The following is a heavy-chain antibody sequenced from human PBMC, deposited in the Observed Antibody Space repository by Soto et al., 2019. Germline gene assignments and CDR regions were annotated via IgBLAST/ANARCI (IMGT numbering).Heavy chain of an antibody. J-gene: IGHJ6*02. CDR3: TTAARGSNYYYYYGMDV. CDR1: GFTFSNAW. D-gene: IGHD6-6*01. Sequence: VGSLRLSCAASGFTFSNAWMSWVRQAPGKGLEWVSRIKSKTDGGTTDYAAPVKGRFTISRDDSKNTLYLQMNSLKTEDTAVYYCTTAARGSNYYYYYGMDVWGQGTTVTVSS. V-gene: IGHV3-15*01. CDR2: IKSKTDGGTT.